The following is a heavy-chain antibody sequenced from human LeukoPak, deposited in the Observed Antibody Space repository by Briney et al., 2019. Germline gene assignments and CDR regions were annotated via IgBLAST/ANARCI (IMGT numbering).Heavy chain of an antibody. CDR3: ARVLHYYGSGSSFGY. J-gene: IGHJ4*02. Sequence: ASVKVSCKASGYTFTSYGISWVRQAPGQGVEWMGWISAYNGNTNYAQKLQGRVTMTTDTSTSTAYMELRSLRSDDTAVYYCARVLHYYGSGSSFGYWGQGTLVTVSS. CDR1: GYTFTSYG. D-gene: IGHD3-10*01. CDR2: ISAYNGNT. V-gene: IGHV1-18*01.